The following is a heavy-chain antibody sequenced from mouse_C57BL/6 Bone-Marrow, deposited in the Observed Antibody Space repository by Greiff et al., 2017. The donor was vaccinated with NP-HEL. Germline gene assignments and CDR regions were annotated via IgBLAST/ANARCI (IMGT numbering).Heavy chain of an antibody. CDR1: GYAFSSYW. Sequence: VKLQQSGAELVKPGASVKISCKASGYAFSSYWMNWVKQRPGKGLEWIGQIYPGDGDTNSNGKFKGKATLTAAKSSSTAYMQLSSLTSEDSAVYFCARSVLGRLYYFDYWGQGTTLTVSS. D-gene: IGHD4-1*01. CDR2: IYPGDGDT. V-gene: IGHV1-80*01. J-gene: IGHJ2*01. CDR3: ARSVLGRLYYFDY.